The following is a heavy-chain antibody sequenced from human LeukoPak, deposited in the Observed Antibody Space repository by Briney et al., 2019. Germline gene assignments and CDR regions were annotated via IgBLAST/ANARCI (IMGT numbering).Heavy chain of an antibody. V-gene: IGHV3-7*01. J-gene: IGHJ4*02. Sequence: PGGSLRLSCAASGFIFSNYWMSWVRQAPGKGLEWVANIKPDGSETNYVDSLKGRFIISRDNAKNSVYLQMNRLRAEDTAVYYCAGPPQAGPFDYWGQGVLVSVSS. D-gene: IGHD6-19*01. CDR3: AGPPQAGPFDY. CDR2: IKPDGSET. CDR1: GFIFSNYW.